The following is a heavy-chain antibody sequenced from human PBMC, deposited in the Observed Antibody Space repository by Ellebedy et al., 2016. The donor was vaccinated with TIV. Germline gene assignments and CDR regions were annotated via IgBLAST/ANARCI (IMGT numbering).Heavy chain of an antibody. CDR2: TYYRSRWYT. D-gene: IGHD1-7*01. J-gene: IGHJ4*02. CDR1: GDSVSSEISA. V-gene: IGHV6-1*01. CDR3: ARVMELKIDS. Sequence: SCAISGDSVSSEISAWRWIRQSPSRGLEWLGRTYYRSRWYTDYAVSVKGRIFINPDTTKNQCSLQLTSVTPEDTALYYSARVMELKIDSWGQGILVTVSS.